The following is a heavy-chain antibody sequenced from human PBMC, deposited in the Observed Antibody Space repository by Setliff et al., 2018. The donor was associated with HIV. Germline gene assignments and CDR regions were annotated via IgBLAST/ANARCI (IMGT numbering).Heavy chain of an antibody. V-gene: IGHV4-34*12. CDR2: IFHSGRI. CDR1: GGSFSGYS. J-gene: IGHJ4*02. D-gene: IGHD3-22*01. CDR3: AGSRGYFVKAD. Sequence: PSETLSLTCAVYGGSFSGYSWNWIRQSPGKGLEWIGEIFHSGRIDHNPSLQSRVTMSIDTSKSQVLLNVSSVTAADTAVYYCAGSRGYFVKADWGQGTLVTVSS.